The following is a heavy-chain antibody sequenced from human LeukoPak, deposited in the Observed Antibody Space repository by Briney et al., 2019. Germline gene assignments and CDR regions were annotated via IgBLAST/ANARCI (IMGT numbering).Heavy chain of an antibody. D-gene: IGHD5-18*01. V-gene: IGHV3-7*01. Sequence: GGSLRLSCAASGFAFSSYWMSWVRQAPGKGLEWVANIKQDGSEKYYVDSVKGRFTISRDNAKNSLYLQMNSLRAEDTAVYYCARDRGDTAMVIYYYYYMDVWGKGTTVTVSS. CDR1: GFAFSSYW. J-gene: IGHJ6*03. CDR3: ARDRGDTAMVIYYYYYMDV. CDR2: IKQDGSEK.